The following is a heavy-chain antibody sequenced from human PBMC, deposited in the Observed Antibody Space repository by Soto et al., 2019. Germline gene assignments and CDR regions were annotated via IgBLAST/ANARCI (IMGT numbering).Heavy chain of an antibody. V-gene: IGHV4-34*01. D-gene: IGHD3-3*01. J-gene: IGHJ5*02. CDR2: INHSGST. Sequence: QVQLQQWGAGLLKPSETLSLTCAVYGGSFSGYYWSWIRQPPGKGLEWIGEINHSGSTNYNPSLKRRVPISVDTSKNQFSLKLSSVTAADTAVYYCARRGYYLLPKKNWFDPWGQGTLVTVSS. CDR3: ARRGYYLLPKKNWFDP. CDR1: GGSFSGYY.